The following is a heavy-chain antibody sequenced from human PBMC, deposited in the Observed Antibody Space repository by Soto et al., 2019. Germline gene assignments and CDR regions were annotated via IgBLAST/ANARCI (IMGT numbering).Heavy chain of an antibody. Sequence: ELQLLESVGGLAQPGGSLRLSCAASGFTCTKFALTWVRQAPGKGPEWVSTISASGDTTYYADSVKCRFTVSRDSSKTTLYLQMNTLRAEDTAVYYCVRDWSGSTCPCMDVWGQGTTVTVAS. CDR1: GFTCTKFA. V-gene: IGHV3-23*01. CDR2: ISASGDTT. D-gene: IGHD3-3*01. CDR3: VRDWSGSTCPCMDV. J-gene: IGHJ6*02.